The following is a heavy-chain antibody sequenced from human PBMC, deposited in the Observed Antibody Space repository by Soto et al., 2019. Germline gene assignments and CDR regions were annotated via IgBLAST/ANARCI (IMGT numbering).Heavy chain of an antibody. V-gene: IGHV4-31*03. CDR2: IYYSGST. CDR1: GGSISSGGYY. Sequence: SETLSLTCTVSGGSISSGGYYWSWIRQHPGKGMEWIGYIYYSGSTYYNPSLKSRVTISVDTSKNQFSLKLSSVTAADTAVYYCARAGIDCSGGSCYHSGFDYWGQGTLVTVSS. J-gene: IGHJ4*02. CDR3: ARAGIDCSGGSCYHSGFDY. D-gene: IGHD2-15*01.